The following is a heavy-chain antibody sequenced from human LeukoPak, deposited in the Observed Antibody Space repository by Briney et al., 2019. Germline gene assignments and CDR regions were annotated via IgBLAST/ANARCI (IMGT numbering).Heavy chain of an antibody. CDR1: GGSISSYY. CDR2: IYYSGST. V-gene: IGHV4-59*12. D-gene: IGHD2-2*01. Sequence: KPSETLSLTCTVSGGSISSYYWSWIRQPPGKGLEWIGYIYYSGSTNYNPSLKSRVTISVDKSKSQFSLKLTSVTAADTAVYYCARDLSYCSSTRCYAPYYFDYWGQGTLVTVSS. J-gene: IGHJ4*02. CDR3: ARDLSYCSSTRCYAPYYFDY.